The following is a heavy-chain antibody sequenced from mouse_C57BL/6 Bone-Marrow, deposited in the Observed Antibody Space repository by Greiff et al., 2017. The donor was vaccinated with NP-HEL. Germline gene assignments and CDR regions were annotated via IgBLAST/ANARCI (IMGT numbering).Heavy chain of an antibody. V-gene: IGHV1-63*01. CDR3: ARFGGYYGCAY. CDR1: GYTFTNYW. CDR2: IYPGGGYT. D-gene: IGHD2-3*01. J-gene: IGHJ3*01. Sequence: QVQLQQSGAELVRPGTSVKMSCKASGYTFTNYWIGWAKQRPGHGLEWIGDIYPGGGYTNYNEKFKGKATLTADKASSTAYMQFSSLTSEDSAIYYCARFGGYYGCAYWGQGTLVTVSA.